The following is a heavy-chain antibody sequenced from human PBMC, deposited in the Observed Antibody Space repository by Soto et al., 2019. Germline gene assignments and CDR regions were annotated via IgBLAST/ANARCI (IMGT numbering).Heavy chain of an antibody. Sequence: QVQLVESGGGVVQPGRSLRLSCAASGFTFSSYGMHWVRQAPGKGLEWVAVIWYDGSNKYYADSVKGRFTISRDNSKNTLYLQMISLRAEDTAVYYCARVLDGAALYYWGQGTLVTVSS. CDR2: IWYDGSNK. J-gene: IGHJ4*02. CDR1: GFTFSSYG. CDR3: ARVLDGAALYY. D-gene: IGHD2-15*01. V-gene: IGHV3-33*01.